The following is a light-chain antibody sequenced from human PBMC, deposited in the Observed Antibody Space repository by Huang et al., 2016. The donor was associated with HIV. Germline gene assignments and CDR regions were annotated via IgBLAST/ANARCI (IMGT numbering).Light chain of an antibody. CDR2: EAS. CDR3: QQYNSYPWT. Sequence: QMAQSPPTLSASVGDRFTITCRASQNVGTWLAWNQQKPGEAPKLLISEASTLESGVPSTFSGSGFGTEFTLTITSLQPDNFATYYCQQYNSYPWTFGQGTKVEI. J-gene: IGKJ1*01. CDR1: QNVGTW. V-gene: IGKV1-5*01.